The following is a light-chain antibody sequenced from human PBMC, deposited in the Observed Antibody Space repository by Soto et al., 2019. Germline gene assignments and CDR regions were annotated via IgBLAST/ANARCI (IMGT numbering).Light chain of an antibody. CDR2: QAS. CDR3: QHYDVYPYT. CDR1: QSVGNW. V-gene: IGKV1-5*03. J-gene: IGKJ2*01. Sequence: DIQMTQSPSTLSASVGDKVTITCRASQSVGNWLAWYQQKPGKVPKLLIFQASTLETGVPSRFSGSGSGTEFALSISSLQPDDFATSYCQHYDVYPYTFGQGTKLEIK.